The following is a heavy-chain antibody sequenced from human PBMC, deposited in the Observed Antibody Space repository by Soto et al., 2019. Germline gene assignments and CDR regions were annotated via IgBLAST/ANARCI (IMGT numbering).Heavy chain of an antibody. J-gene: IGHJ4*02. Sequence: PGGSLRLSCAASGFTFSSYSMNWIRQAPGKGLEWISYISSSSTIYYADSVKGRFTISRDNAKNSLYLQMNSLRDEDTAMYYCARDGNLFDYWGQGTLVTVSS. CDR1: GFTFSSYS. CDR2: ISSSSTI. CDR3: ARDGNLFDY. V-gene: IGHV3-48*02. D-gene: IGHD4-4*01.